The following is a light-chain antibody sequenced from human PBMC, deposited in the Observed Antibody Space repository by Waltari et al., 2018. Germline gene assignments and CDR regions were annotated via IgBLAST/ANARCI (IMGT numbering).Light chain of an antibody. CDR1: QSLLHSDGYNY. J-gene: IGKJ4*01. Sequence: DLVMTQSPLSLPVTPGAPASISSRSSQSLLHSDGYNYLDWYLQKPGQSPHLLIYLGSNRASGVPDRFSGSGSGTDFTLKISRVEAEDVGNYFCMQALQTPLTFGGGTKVEIK. CDR3: MQALQTPLT. V-gene: IGKV2-28*01. CDR2: LGS.